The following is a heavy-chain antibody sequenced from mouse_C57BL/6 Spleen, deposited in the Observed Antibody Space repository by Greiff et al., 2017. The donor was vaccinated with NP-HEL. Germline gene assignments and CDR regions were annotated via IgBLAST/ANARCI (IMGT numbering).Heavy chain of an antibody. V-gene: IGHV1-4*01. Sequence: QVQLQQSGAELARPGASVKMSCKASGYTFTSYTMHWVKQRPGQGLEWIGYINPSSGYTKYNQKFKDKATLTADKSSSTAYMQLSSLTSEDSAVYYCAAGYSNPAWFADWGQGTLVTVSA. CDR1: GYTFTSYT. CDR3: AAGYSNPAWFAD. D-gene: IGHD2-5*01. J-gene: IGHJ3*01. CDR2: INPSSGYT.